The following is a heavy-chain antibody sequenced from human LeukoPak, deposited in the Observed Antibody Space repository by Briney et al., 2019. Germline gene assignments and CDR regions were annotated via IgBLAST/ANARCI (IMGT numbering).Heavy chain of an antibody. CDR3: ARVSGYSYEIDY. Sequence: GASVKVSCKASGYTFTGHYMHWVRQAPGQGLEWMGRINPNSGGTNYAQKFQGRVTMTRDTSISTAYMELSRLRSDDTAVYYCARVSGYSYEIDYWGQGTLVTVSS. D-gene: IGHD5-18*01. V-gene: IGHV1-2*06. J-gene: IGHJ4*02. CDR2: INPNSGGT. CDR1: GYTFTGHY.